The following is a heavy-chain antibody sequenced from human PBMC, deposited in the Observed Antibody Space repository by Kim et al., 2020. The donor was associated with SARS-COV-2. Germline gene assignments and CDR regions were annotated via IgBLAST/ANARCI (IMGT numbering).Heavy chain of an antibody. CDR1: GGSISSSSYY. D-gene: IGHD1-1*01. Sequence: SETLSLTCTVSGGSISSSSYYWGWVRQPPGKGLEWIGSIYYSGSTYYNPSLKSLVTIFVDTSKSQFSLKLSLVTAADTVSYYCARASDGTSDYWGQGTLV. V-gene: IGHV4-39*01. CDR2: IYYSGST. CDR3: ARASDGTSDY. J-gene: IGHJ4*02.